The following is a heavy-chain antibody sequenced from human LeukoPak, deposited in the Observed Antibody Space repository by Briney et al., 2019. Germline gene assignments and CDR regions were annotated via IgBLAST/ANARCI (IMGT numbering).Heavy chain of an antibody. CDR3: ARGPDIVVEANGY. V-gene: IGHV1-2*02. D-gene: IGHD2-2*01. J-gene: IGHJ4*02. CDR1: GYTFTGYY. Sequence: ASVKVSCKASGYTFTGYYMHWVRQAPGQGLEWMGWINPNSGGTNYAQKFQGRVTMTRDTSISTAYMELSRLRSDDTAVYYCARGPDIVVEANGYWGQGTLVTVSS. CDR2: INPNSGGT.